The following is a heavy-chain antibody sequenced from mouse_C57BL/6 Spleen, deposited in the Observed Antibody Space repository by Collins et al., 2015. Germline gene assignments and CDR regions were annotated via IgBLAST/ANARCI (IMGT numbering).Heavy chain of an antibody. J-gene: IGHJ1*03. CDR2: IDPETGGT. V-gene: IGHV1-15*01. CDR3: ARDFGLNYYGSSYGDWYFDV. CDR1: GYTFTDYE. Sequence: QVQLQQPGAELVRPGASVTLSCKASGYTFTDYEMHWVKQTPVHGLEWIGAIDPETGGTAYNQKFKGEAILTADKSSTTAYMELRSLTSEDSAVYYCARDFGLNYYGSSYGDWYFDVWGTGTTVTVSS. D-gene: IGHD1-1*01.